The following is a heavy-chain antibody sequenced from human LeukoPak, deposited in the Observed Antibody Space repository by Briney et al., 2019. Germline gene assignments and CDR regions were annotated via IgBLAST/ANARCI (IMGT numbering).Heavy chain of an antibody. J-gene: IGHJ4*02. V-gene: IGHV3-74*01. CDR2: INFDGSTT. Sequence: GGSLRLSCAASGFTFSSYWMHWGRQAPGKGLVWVSRINFDGSTTNYADSVKGRFTISRDNAKNTLYLQMNSLRAEDTAFYYCTRDTFGGDDYWGQGTLVTVSS. CDR3: TRDTFGGDDY. CDR1: GFTFSSYW. D-gene: IGHD3-10*01.